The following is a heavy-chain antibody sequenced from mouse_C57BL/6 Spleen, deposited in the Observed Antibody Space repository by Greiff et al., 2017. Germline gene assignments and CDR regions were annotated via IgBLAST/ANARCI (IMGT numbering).Heavy chain of an antibody. J-gene: IGHJ2*01. CDR1: GYAFSSYR. D-gene: IGHD1-1*02. Sequence: VQLQQSGAELVKPGASVKISCKASGYAFSSYRMNWVKQRPGKGLEWIGQIYPGDGDTNYNGKFKGKATLTADKSSSTAYMQLSSLTSKDSAVYFCARGGGAFDYWGQGTTLTVSS. V-gene: IGHV1-80*01. CDR3: ARGGGAFDY. CDR2: IYPGDGDT.